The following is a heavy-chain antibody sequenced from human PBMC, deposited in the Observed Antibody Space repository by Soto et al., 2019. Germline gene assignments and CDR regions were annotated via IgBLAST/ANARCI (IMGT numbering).Heavy chain of an antibody. V-gene: IGHV3-23*01. CDR1: GFTFSSYA. D-gene: IGHD6-19*01. CDR3: AKAPPAGYSSGWYPDWFDP. CDR2: ISGSGGST. Sequence: GGSLRLSCAASGFTFSSYAMSWVRQAPGKGLEWVSAISGSGGSTYYADSVKGRFTISRDNSKNTLYLQMNSLRAEDTAVYYCAKAPPAGYSSGWYPDWFDPWGQGTLVTVSS. J-gene: IGHJ5*02.